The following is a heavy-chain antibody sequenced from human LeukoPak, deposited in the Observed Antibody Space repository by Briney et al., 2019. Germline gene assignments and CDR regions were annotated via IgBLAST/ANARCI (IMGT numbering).Heavy chain of an antibody. CDR3: ARPSRY. CDR1: GGSFSGYY. Sequence: SETLPLTCAVYGGSFSGYYWSWIRQPPGKGLEWIGEINHSGSTNYDPSLKSRVTISVDTSKNQFSLKLSSVTAADTAVYYCARPSRYWGQGTLVTVSS. J-gene: IGHJ4*02. D-gene: IGHD6-6*01. V-gene: IGHV4-34*01. CDR2: INHSGST.